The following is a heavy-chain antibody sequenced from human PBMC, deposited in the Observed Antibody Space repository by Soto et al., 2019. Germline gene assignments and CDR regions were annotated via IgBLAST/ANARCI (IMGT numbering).Heavy chain of an antibody. J-gene: IGHJ4*02. D-gene: IGHD6-19*01. CDR1: GYTLTSYG. Sequence: ASVKASCKASGYTLTSYGISWVRQAPGQGLEWMGWISAYNGNTNYAQKLQGRVTMTTDTSTSTAYMELRSLRSDDTAVHYCARDQDPYSSGWYGGDYWGQGTLVTSPQ. CDR2: ISAYNGNT. V-gene: IGHV1-18*01. CDR3: ARDQDPYSSGWYGGDY.